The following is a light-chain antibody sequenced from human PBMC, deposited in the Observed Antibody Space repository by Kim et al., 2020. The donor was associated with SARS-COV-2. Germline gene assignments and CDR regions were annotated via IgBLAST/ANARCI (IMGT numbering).Light chain of an antibody. CDR1: QSVSSN. V-gene: IGKV3-11*01. CDR2: GAS. Sequence: EIVLTQFPATLSLSPGERATLSCRVSQSVSSNLAWYQQKPGQTPRLLMYGASNRATGIPARFSGSGSGTDFTLTISSLESEDSAVYYCQQRSNWPLTFGGGTKVDIK. CDR3: QQRSNWPLT. J-gene: IGKJ4*01.